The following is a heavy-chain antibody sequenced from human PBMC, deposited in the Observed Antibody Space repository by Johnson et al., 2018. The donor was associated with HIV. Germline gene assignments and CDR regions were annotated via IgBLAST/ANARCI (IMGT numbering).Heavy chain of an antibody. CDR2: ISYDGSNK. Sequence: QVQLVESGGGVVQPGRSLRLSCAASGFTFSSYAMHWVRQAPGKGLEWVAVISYDGSNKYYADSVKGRFTISRDNSKNTLYLQMNSLRGEDTAVYYCATSSLGWGLDGFDIWGRGTMVTVSS. CDR3: ATSSLGWGLDGFDI. V-gene: IGHV3-30*04. D-gene: IGHD3-16*01. CDR1: GFTFSSYA. J-gene: IGHJ3*02.